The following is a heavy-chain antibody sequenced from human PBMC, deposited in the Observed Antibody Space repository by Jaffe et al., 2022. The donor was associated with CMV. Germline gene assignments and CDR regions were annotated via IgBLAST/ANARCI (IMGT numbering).Heavy chain of an antibody. CDR1: GFSLSTYGVG. CDR3: AHTPGSDSSGFYPYYFDY. CDR2: IYWNDDK. J-gene: IGHJ4*02. D-gene: IGHD3-22*01. V-gene: IGHV2-5*01. Sequence: QITLKESGPTLVKPTQTLTLTCTFSGFSLSTYGVGVGWIRQPPGKALEWLALIYWNDDKRYSPSLKSRLTITKDTSKNQVVLTVTNLDPVDTATYYCAHTPGSDSSGFYPYYFDYWGQGTLVTVSS.